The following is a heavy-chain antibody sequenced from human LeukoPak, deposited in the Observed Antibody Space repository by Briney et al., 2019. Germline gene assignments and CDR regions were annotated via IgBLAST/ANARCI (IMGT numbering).Heavy chain of an antibody. CDR3: ARGHTGGYFDY. J-gene: IGHJ4*02. V-gene: IGHV4-31*03. CDR2: IYYSGST. D-gene: IGHD2-2*02. CDR1: GGSISSGDYS. Sequence: PSQTLSLTCTVSGGSISSGDYSWTWIRQHPGKGLEWIGYIYYSGSTYYNPPLKSRVTISVDTAKNQFSLKLSSVTAADTAVYYCARGHTGGYFDYWGQGTLVTVSS.